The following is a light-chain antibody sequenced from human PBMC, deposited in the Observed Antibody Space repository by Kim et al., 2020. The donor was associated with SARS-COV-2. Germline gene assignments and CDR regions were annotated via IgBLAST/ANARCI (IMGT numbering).Light chain of an antibody. CDR3: NSRDSSGNHWV. Sequence: LGQTVRITCQGDSLRSYYASWYQQRPGQAPVLVIYGKNNRPSGIPDRFSGSSSGNTASLTITGAQAEDEADYYCNSRDSSGNHWVFGGGTQLTVL. V-gene: IGLV3-19*01. J-gene: IGLJ3*02. CDR1: SLRSYY. CDR2: GKN.